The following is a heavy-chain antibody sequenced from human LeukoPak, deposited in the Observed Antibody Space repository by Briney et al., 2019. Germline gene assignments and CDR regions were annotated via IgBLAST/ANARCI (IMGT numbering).Heavy chain of an antibody. V-gene: IGHV3-11*04. D-gene: IGHD3-22*01. Sequence: GGSLRLSCAASGFTFSDYYMSWIRQAPGKGLEWVSYISGSGSTIYYADSVKGRFTISRDNAKNSLYLQMNSLRVEGTAVYYCARRYYYDHSGYAYWGQGTLVTVSS. J-gene: IGHJ4*02. CDR3: ARRYYYDHSGYAY. CDR2: ISGSGSTI. CDR1: GFTFSDYY.